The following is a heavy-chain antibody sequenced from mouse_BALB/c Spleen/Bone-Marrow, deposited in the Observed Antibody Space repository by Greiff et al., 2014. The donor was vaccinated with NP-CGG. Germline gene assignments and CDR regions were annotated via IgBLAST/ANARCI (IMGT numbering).Heavy chain of an antibody. V-gene: IGHV1-14*01. Sequence: EVQLQESGPELVKPGASVKMSCKASGYTFTSYVMHWVKQKPEQGLEWIGYINPYNDGTKYIQKFKGKATLTSGKSSSTAYMELSSLTSEDSAVYYCAGRDYAMDYWGQGTSVTVSS. CDR2: INPYNDGT. CDR1: GYTFTSYV. CDR3: AGRDYAMDY. J-gene: IGHJ4*01.